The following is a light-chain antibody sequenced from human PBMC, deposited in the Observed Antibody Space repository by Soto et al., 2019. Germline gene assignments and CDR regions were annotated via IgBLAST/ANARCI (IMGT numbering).Light chain of an antibody. V-gene: IGLV2-14*01. CDR3: SSYTSSSTLEGV. J-gene: IGLJ1*01. CDR2: DVS. CDR1: SSDVGGYNY. Sequence: SVLTQPASVSGSPGQSITISCTGISSDVGGYNYVSWYQQHPGKAPKLMIYDVSNRPSGVSNRFSGSKSGNTASLTISGLQAEDEADYYCSSYTSSSTLEGVFGTGTKVTVL.